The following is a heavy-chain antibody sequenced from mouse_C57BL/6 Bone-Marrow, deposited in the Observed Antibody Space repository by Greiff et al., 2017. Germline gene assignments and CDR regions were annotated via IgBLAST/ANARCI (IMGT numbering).Heavy chain of an antibody. CDR3: ARGWGGGY. Sequence: VKLVESGAELARPGASVKLSCKASGYTFTSYGISWVKQRTGQGLEWIGEIYPRSGNTYYNEKFKGKATLTADKSSSTAYMELRRLTSEDSAVYFCARGWGGGYWGQGTTLTVSS. CDR2: IYPRSGNT. CDR1: GYTFTSYG. V-gene: IGHV1-81*01. J-gene: IGHJ2*01. D-gene: IGHD1-1*02.